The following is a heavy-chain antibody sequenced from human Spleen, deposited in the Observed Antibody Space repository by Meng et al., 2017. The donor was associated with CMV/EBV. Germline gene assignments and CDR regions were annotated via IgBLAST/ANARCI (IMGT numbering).Heavy chain of an antibody. CDR3: ARRGDY. J-gene: IGHJ4*02. CDR1: GFTVSSNY. V-gene: IGHV3-53*01. Sequence: GESLKISCAASGFTVSSNYMSWVRQAPGKGLEWVSVIYSGGSTYYADSVKGRFTISRDNSKNTLYLQMNSLRAEDTAVYYCARRGDYWGQGTLVTVSS. CDR2: IYSGGST.